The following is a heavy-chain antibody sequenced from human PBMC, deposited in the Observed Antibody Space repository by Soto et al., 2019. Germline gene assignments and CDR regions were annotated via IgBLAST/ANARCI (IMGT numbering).Heavy chain of an antibody. CDR1: GYTFTIYC. V-gene: IGHV1-18*01. D-gene: IGHD4-4*01. J-gene: IGHJ4*02. CDR2: ISAYNGNT. Sequence: ASVKGSCKASGYTFTIYCISWVRQAPGQGLEWMGWISAYNGNTNYAQKLQGRVTMTTDTSTSTAYMELRSLRSEDTAVYYCARDQDSNYFXYWGQGTLVXVSS. CDR3: ARDQDSNYFXY.